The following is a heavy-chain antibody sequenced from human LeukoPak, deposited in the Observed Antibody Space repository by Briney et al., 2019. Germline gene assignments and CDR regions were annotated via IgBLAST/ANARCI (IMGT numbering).Heavy chain of an antibody. D-gene: IGHD6-19*01. V-gene: IGHV4-39*07. CDR1: GGSISSSSYY. Sequence: PSETLSLTCTVSGGSISSSSYYWGWIRQPPGKGLEWIGSIYYSGSTYYNPSLKSRITISVDTPKNQFSLKVRSVTAADTAVYYCARDPGRGWYYDSWGQGILVTVSS. CDR2: IYYSGST. CDR3: ARDPGRGWYYDS. J-gene: IGHJ4*02.